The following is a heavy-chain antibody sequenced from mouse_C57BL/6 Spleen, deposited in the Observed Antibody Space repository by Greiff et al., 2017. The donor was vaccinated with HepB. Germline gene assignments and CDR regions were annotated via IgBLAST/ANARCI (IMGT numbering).Heavy chain of an antibody. CDR1: GYTFTSYW. CDR2: IDPSASYT. V-gene: IGHV1-50*01. Sequence: QVQLQQPGAELVKPGASVKLSCKASGYTFTSYWMQWVKQRPGQGLEWIGEIDPSASYTNYNQKFKVKATLTVDTSSSTAYMQLSGLTSEDSAVYYCARLSDYLDYWGQGTTLTVSS. J-gene: IGHJ2*01. CDR3: ARLSDYLDY.